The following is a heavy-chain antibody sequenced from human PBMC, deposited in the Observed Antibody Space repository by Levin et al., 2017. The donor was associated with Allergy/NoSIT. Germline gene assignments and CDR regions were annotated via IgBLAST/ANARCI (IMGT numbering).Heavy chain of an antibody. CDR2: ISAYNGNT. V-gene: IGHV1-18*01. Sequence: GESLKISCKTSGYTFTSYGISWVRQAPGQGLEWMGWISAYNGNTDYAQKFQDRVTMTTDTSTNTGHMELRSLRFDDTAVYYCARVGAYCSSSSCQDYWGQGTLVTVSS. CDR1: GYTFTSYG. CDR3: ARVGAYCSSSSCQDY. D-gene: IGHD2-2*01. J-gene: IGHJ4*02.